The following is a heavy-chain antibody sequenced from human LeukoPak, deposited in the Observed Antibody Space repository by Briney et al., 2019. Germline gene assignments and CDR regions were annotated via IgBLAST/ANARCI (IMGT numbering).Heavy chain of an antibody. CDR3: ARGAFYSNYLNYYYGMDV. CDR2: INHSGST. CDR1: GGSFSGYY. J-gene: IGHJ6*02. V-gene: IGHV4-34*01. Sequence: SETLSLTCAVYGGSFSGYYWSWIRQPPGKGLEWIGEINHSGSTNYNPSLKSRVTISVDTSKNQFSLKLSSVTAADTAVYYCARGAFYSNYLNYYYGMDVWGQGTTVTVSS. D-gene: IGHD4-11*01.